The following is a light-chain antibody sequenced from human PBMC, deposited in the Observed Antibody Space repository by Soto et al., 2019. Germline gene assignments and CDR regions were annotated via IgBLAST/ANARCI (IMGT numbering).Light chain of an antibody. CDR2: EVA. CDR3: SSYTGSNTVL. Sequence: QSVLTQPASVSGSPGQSITISCTGTSSDVGAYNYVSWYQHHPGKAPKLIIYEVANRPSGVSNRFSGSKSGNTASLTISGLQAEDEADYYCSSYTGSNTVLFGGGTKLTVL. J-gene: IGLJ2*01. CDR1: SSDVGAYNY. V-gene: IGLV2-14*01.